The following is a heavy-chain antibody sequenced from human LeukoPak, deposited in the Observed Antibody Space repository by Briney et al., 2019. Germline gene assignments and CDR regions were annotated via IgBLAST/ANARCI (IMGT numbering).Heavy chain of an antibody. CDR2: IYSGGNT. CDR1: GFTVSSIH. J-gene: IGHJ4*02. V-gene: IGHV3-53*01. D-gene: IGHD6-19*01. CDR3: ARVYRAVAGSGYYFDY. Sequence: GGSLRLSCAASGFTVSSIHMSWVRQAPGEGLEWVSVIYSGGNTYYADSVKGRFTISRDNSKNTLSLQMNSLRAEDTAVYYCARVYRAVAGSGYYFDYWGQGTLVTVSS.